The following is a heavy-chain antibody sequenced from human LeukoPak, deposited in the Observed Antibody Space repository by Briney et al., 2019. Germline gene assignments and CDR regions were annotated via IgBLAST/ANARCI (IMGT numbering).Heavy chain of an antibody. D-gene: IGHD3-16*01. J-gene: IGHJ4*02. V-gene: IGHV1-18*01. CDR2: ISAYNGNT. Sequence: GSVKVSCKASGYTFTSYGMSWVGQARGQGLEWMGWISAYNGNTNYAQKLQGRVTMTTDTSTSTAYMELRSLRSDDTAVYYCARGDLRSGGGDYWGQGTLVTVSS. CDR1: GYTFTSYG. CDR3: ARGDLRSGGGDY.